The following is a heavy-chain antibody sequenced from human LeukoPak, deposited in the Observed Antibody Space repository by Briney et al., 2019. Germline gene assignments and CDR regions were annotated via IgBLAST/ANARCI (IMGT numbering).Heavy chain of an antibody. V-gene: IGHV3-33*06. CDR3: VKSGPDFGDLPSEYYFDF. CDR2: IWYDGSNQ. J-gene: IGHJ4*02. D-gene: IGHD4-17*01. Sequence: GRSLRLSCAASGFSFSSYAMHWVRQAPGKGLEWVAVIWYDGSNQYYADSVRGRFTISRDNSKNTMHLQMNSLRAEDTAAYYCVKSGPDFGDLPSEYYFDFWGQGTLVTVSS. CDR1: GFSFSSYA.